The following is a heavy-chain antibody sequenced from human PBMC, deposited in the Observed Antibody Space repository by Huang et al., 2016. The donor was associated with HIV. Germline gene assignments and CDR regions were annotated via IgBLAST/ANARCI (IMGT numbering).Heavy chain of an antibody. V-gene: IGHV3-49*03. J-gene: IGHJ4*02. D-gene: IGHD3-9*01. CDR1: GFTFGDYA. Sequence: DVQLLESGGGLVQPGRSLRLSCTASGFTFGDYAMGWFRQAPGKGREWVGFIRTNSYGGTPEYAASVRGRFTISRDDSKGIAYLQMKSLTTEDAGMYYCTRGVDSLPYWGQGTLVTVAS. CDR3: TRGVDSLPY. CDR2: IRTNSYGGTP.